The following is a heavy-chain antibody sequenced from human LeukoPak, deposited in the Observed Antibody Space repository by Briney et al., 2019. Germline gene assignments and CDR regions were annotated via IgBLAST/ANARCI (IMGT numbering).Heavy chain of an antibody. CDR2: IYYSGST. Sequence: SETLSLTCAVYGGSFSGYYWSWIRQPPGKGLEWIGSIYYSGSTYYNPSLKSRVTISVDTSKNQFSLKLSSVTAADTAVYYCARQCPYDFWSGYYCTNAFDIWGQGTMVTVSS. V-gene: IGHV4-34*01. CDR3: ARQCPYDFWSGYYCTNAFDI. CDR1: GGSFSGYY. J-gene: IGHJ3*02. D-gene: IGHD3-3*01.